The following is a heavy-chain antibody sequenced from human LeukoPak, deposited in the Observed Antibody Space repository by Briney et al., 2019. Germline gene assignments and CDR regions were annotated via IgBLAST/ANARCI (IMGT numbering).Heavy chain of an antibody. CDR1: GDSVSSKSAA. V-gene: IGHV6-1*01. Sequence: SQTLSLTCAISGDSVSSKSAAWNWIRQSPTRGLEWLGRTYYMSKWDNDYALFVKSRITINPDTSKNQFSLQLNSVTPEDTAVYYCARSHWNYDNYFDSSGQGTLATVSS. CDR2: TYYMSKWDN. CDR3: ARSHWNYDNYFDS. J-gene: IGHJ5*01. D-gene: IGHD1-7*01.